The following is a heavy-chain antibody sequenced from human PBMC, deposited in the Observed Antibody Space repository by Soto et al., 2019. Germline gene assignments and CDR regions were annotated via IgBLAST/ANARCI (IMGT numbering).Heavy chain of an antibody. CDR2: IKQDGSEK. J-gene: IGHJ4*02. CDR1: GFTYTNTYW. Sequence: EVQLVESGGGLVQPGGSLRLACVASGFTYTNTYWMSWVRQAPGKGLEWVANIKQDGSEKSHLDSVKGRFTITRDKVKNTVYLQMNSLRVEDTAVYYCASGGYSYLFDYWGQGTGVTVSS. V-gene: IGHV3-7*03. D-gene: IGHD5-18*01. CDR3: ASGGYSYLFDY.